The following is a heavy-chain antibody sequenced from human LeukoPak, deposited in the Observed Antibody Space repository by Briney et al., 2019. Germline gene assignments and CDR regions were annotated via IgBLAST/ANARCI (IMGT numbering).Heavy chain of an antibody. CDR2: IYYVGQT. CDR3: ARVSGYCPDGVCRFDF. Sequence: SETLSLTCTVSGSSIISASYYWGWIRQSPGGGLEWLGSIYYVGQTDYKSSLKSRLTMSVDTSRNQFSLNLISVTAADTAVYYCARVSGYCPDGVCRFDFWGQGTLVTVPS. D-gene: IGHD2-8*01. V-gene: IGHV4-39*01. CDR1: GSSIISASYY. J-gene: IGHJ4*02.